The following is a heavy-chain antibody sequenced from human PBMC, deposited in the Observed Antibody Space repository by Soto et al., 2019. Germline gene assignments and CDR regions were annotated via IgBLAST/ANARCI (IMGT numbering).Heavy chain of an antibody. CDR2: IWYDGSNK. Sequence: QVQLVESGGGVVQPGRSLRLSCAASGFTFRRYGMHWVRQAPGKGLEWVAVIWYDGSNKYYADSVKGRFTISRDNSKNTLYLQMNSLRAEDTAVYYCARDAGFGYGRHMDVWGKGTTVTVSS. CDR1: GFTFRRYG. CDR3: ARDAGFGYGRHMDV. D-gene: IGHD5-12*01. V-gene: IGHV3-33*01. J-gene: IGHJ6*03.